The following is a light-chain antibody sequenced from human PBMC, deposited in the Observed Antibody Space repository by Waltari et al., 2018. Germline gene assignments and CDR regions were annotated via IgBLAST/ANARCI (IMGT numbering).Light chain of an antibody. V-gene: IGLV2-23*01. Sequence: QSALTQPASASGSPGQSITISSTCTSSAIGNYNFFVSWYQHRPGEAPKRIIYEGHVRPSGVSDRFSGSKSGNAASLTISGLQAEDEAHYYCCSYGVRVFFGGGTKLTVL. J-gene: IGLJ2*01. CDR1: SSAIGNYNFF. CDR3: CSYGVRVF. CDR2: EGH.